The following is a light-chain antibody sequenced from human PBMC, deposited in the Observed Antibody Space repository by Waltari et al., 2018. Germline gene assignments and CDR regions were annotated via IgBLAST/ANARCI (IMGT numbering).Light chain of an antibody. CDR3: QQSYITPYT. CDR2: AAT. CDR1: QTIRSY. V-gene: IGKV1-39*01. Sequence: DIQMTQSPSSLSTSVGDRVTITCRASQTIRSYLKWYQQKPGKAPKLLIYAATNLQSGLTSRFSGSGSGTDFTLTITNPQPEDSGTYYCQQSYITPYTFGQGTALEIK. J-gene: IGKJ2*01.